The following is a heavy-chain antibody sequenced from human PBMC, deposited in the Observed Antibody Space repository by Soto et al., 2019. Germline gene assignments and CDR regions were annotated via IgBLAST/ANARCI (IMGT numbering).Heavy chain of an antibody. CDR1: GFTFSSYA. CDR2: ISGSGGST. D-gene: IGHD2-2*01. J-gene: IGHJ6*03. V-gene: IGHV3-23*01. CDR3: AKPSSTTPLSYYYMDV. Sequence: GGSLRLSCAASGFTFSSYAMSWVRQAPGKGLEWVSAISGSGGSTYYADSVKGRFTISRDNSKNTLYLQMNSLRAEDTAVYYCAKPSSTTPLSYYYMDVWGKGTTVTVSS.